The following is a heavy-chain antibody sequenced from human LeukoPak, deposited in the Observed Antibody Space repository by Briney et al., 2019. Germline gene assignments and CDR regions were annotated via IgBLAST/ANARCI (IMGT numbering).Heavy chain of an antibody. D-gene: IGHD3-10*01. V-gene: IGHV3-30*02. CDR1: GFTFSSYG. CDR3: AKDRYYGSGSYSNLFDC. Sequence: PGGSLRLSCAASGFTFSSYGMHWVRQAPGKGLEWVAFIRNDGSNKYYADSVKGRFTISRDNSKNTLYLQMNSLRAEDTAVYYCAKDRYYGSGSYSNLFDCWGQGTLVTVSS. J-gene: IGHJ4*02. CDR2: IRNDGSNK.